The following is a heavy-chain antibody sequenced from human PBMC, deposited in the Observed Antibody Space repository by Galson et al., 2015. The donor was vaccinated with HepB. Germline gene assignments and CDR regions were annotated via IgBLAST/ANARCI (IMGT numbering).Heavy chain of an antibody. J-gene: IGHJ4*02. CDR2: INAGNGNT. D-gene: IGHD3-22*01. CDR1: GYTFTSYA. Sequence: SVKVSCKASGYTFTSYAMHWVRQAPGQRLEWMGWINAGNGNTKYSQKFQGRVTITRDTSASTAYMELSSLRSEDTAVYYCARGTYYYDSSGYYRAFDYWGQGTLVTVSS. V-gene: IGHV1-3*01. CDR3: ARGTYYYDSSGYYRAFDY.